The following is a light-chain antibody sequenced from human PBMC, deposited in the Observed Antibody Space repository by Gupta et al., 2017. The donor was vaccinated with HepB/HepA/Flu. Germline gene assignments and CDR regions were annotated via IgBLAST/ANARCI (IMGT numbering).Light chain of an antibody. CDR2: WAS. V-gene: IGKV4-1*01. Sequence: DIVMTQSPDSLPVSLGERATINCKSSQSVLYSANNKNYLAWYQQRPGQPPKMLIDWASTRESGVPDRCSGSGSGTDFTLTISSLQAEDVAVYYCQQYYSTPLTFGGGTKVEI. CDR1: QSVLYSANNKNY. J-gene: IGKJ4*01. CDR3: QQYYSTPLT.